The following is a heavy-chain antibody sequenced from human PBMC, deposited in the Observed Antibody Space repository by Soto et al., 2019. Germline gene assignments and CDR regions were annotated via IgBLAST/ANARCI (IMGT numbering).Heavy chain of an antibody. D-gene: IGHD3-3*01. V-gene: IGHV3-7*01. CDR1: GFTFSSYW. J-gene: IGHJ2*01. Sequence: EVQLVESGGGLVQPGGSLRLSCAASGFTFSSYWMSWVRQAPGKGLEWVANIKQDGSEKYYVDSVKGRFTISRDNAKNTLYLQMNSLRAEDTAVYYCARVGPGVTIFGVVIMPYWYFDLWGRGTLVTVSS. CDR3: ARVGPGVTIFGVVIMPYWYFDL. CDR2: IKQDGSEK.